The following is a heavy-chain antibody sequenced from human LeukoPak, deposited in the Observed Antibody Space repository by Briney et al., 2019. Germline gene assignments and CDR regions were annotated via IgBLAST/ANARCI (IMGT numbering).Heavy chain of an antibody. CDR2: IYHGGTT. CDR3: ARPDCSLGSCYGVPAS. D-gene: IGHD2-15*01. CDR1: GGSIRSSNW. V-gene: IGHV4-4*02. Sequence: SETLSLTGAVSGGSIRSSNWWGWVRQPPGKGLEWIGEIYHGGTTSYNPSLKSRVTLSVDKSKNQFSLNLTSVTAADTAVYYCARPDCSLGSCYGVPASWSQGTLVTVSS. J-gene: IGHJ4*02.